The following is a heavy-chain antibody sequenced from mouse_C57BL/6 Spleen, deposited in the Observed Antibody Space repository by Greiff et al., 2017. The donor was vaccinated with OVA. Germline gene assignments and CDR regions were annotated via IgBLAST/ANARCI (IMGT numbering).Heavy chain of an antibody. CDR3: TKGLAWFAY. V-gene: IGHV1-15*01. J-gene: IGHJ3*01. Sequence: VKLQESGAELVRPGASVTLSCTASGYTFTDYEMHWVKQTPVPGLEWIGAIDPETGGTAYNQKFKGKAILTADKSSSTAYMELRSLTSEDATVYYCTKGLAWFAYWGQGTLVTVSA. CDR1: GYTFTDYE. CDR2: IDPETGGT.